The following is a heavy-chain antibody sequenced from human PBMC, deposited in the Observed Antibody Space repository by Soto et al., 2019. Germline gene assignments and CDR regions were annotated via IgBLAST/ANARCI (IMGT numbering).Heavy chain of an antibody. V-gene: IGHV4-34*01. CDR1: GGSFSGYY. J-gene: IGHJ3*02. D-gene: IGHD3-3*02. CDR2: INHSGST. CDR3: ARVLGNDAFDI. Sequence: LSLTCAVYGGSFSGYYWSWIRQPPGKGLEWIGEINHSGSTNYNPSLKSRVTISVDKSKNQFSLKLSSVTAADTAVYYCARVLGNDAFDIWGQGTMVTVSS.